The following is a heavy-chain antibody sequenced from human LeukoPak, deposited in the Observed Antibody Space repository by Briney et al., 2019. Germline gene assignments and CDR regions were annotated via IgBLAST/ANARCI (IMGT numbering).Heavy chain of an antibody. CDR2: IIPIFGTA. Sequence: ASVKVSCKASGGTFSSYAISWVRQAPGQGLEWMGGIIPIFGTANYAQKFQGRVTITADKSTSTAYMELSSLRSEDTAVYYCARALVLRYFDWLLGDAFDIWGQGTMVTVSS. V-gene: IGHV1-69*06. J-gene: IGHJ3*02. D-gene: IGHD3-9*01. CDR1: GGTFSSYA. CDR3: ARALVLRYFDWLLGDAFDI.